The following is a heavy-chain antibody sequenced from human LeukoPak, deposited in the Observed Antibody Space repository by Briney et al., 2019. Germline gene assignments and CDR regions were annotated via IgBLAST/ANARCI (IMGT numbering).Heavy chain of an antibody. Sequence: ASVKVSCKASGYTLTSYYLHWVRQAPRQGLEWMGIINPSGGSTSYAQNFQDRVTMTRDTSTSTVYMELSSLRSDDTAVYYCARYSSGSLDYWGQGTLVTVSS. CDR1: GYTLTSYY. CDR2: INPSGGST. J-gene: IGHJ4*02. D-gene: IGHD6-19*01. V-gene: IGHV1-46*01. CDR3: ARYSSGSLDY.